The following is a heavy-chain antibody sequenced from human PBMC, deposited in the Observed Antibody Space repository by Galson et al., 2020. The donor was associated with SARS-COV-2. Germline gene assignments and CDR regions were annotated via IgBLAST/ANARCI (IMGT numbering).Heavy chain of an antibody. CDR2: ISSSSSYI. CDR1: GFTFSSYS. V-gene: IGHV3-21*01. CDR3: ARVWGYDYVWGSYPVDY. J-gene: IGHJ4*02. Sequence: GGSLRLSCAASGFTFSSYSMNWVRQAPGKGLEWVSSISSSSSYIYYADSVKGRFTISRDNAKNSLYLQMNSLRAEDTAVYYCARVWGYDYVWGSYPVDYWGQGTLVTVSS. D-gene: IGHD3-16*02.